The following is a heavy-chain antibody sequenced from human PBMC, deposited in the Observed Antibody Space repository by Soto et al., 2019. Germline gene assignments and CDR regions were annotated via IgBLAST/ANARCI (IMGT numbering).Heavy chain of an antibody. J-gene: IGHJ4*02. CDR2: VSDDGGTT. D-gene: IGHD3-9*01. V-gene: IGHV3-23*01. CDR1: GFTFSNYA. Sequence: EAQLLESGGGLVQPGESLRLSCAASGFTFSNYAMSWVRQAPGKGLEWVSVVSDDGGTTFYADSVRARFTISRDNPKNTVDLQMNSLRAEDTAVYYCAKADTGHFRPFEYCGQGTLVTVSS. CDR3: AKADTGHFRPFEY.